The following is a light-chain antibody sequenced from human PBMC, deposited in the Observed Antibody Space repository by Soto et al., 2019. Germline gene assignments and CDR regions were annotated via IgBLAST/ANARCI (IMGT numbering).Light chain of an antibody. V-gene: IGKV1-5*01. J-gene: IGKJ1*01. CDR2: GAS. CDR3: QQYNSYDMWT. Sequence: DIQMTQSPSTLSASVGDGVIITCRASHSISKWLAWYQQKPGKAPKLLIYGASSLESGVPSRFSGSGSGTEFTLTISSLQPDDFATYYCQQYNSYDMWTFGRGTKVDIK. CDR1: HSISKW.